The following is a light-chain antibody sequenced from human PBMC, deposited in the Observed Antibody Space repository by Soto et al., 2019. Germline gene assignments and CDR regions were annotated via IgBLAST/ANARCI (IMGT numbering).Light chain of an antibody. Sequence: EIVLTQSPATLSLSPGERATLSCRASQRVSSYLAWYQQKPGQAPRLLIYDASNRATGIPARFSGSGSGTDFTLTISSLEPEDFAVYYCQQRSNWPTSFGQGTNLEIK. CDR2: DAS. CDR1: QRVSSY. V-gene: IGKV3-11*01. CDR3: QQRSNWPTS. J-gene: IGKJ2*01.